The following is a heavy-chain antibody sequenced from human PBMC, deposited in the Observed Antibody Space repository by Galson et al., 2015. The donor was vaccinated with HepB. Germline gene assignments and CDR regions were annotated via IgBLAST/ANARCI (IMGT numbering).Heavy chain of an antibody. J-gene: IGHJ4*02. V-gene: IGHV6-1*01. CDR2: TYYRSKWYN. Sequence: CAISGDSVSSNSAAWNWIRQSSSRGLEWLGRTYYRSKWYNDYAVSVKSRITINPDTSKNQFSLQLNSVTPGDTAVYFCVRDMGQQRQFDCWGRGTLVTVSS. CDR3: VRDMGQQRQFDC. D-gene: IGHD6-25*01. CDR1: GDSVSSNSAA.